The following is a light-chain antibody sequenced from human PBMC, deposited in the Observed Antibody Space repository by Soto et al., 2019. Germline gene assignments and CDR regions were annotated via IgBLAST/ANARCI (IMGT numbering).Light chain of an antibody. Sequence: QSALTQPPSVSGAPGQRVTISCTGSSSNIGAGHVVHWYQQFPGRAPNLLIYGSSNRPSGVPDRFSGSKSGTSASLAITGLQAEDGADYYCQSYDNGLSASVFGGGTKLTVL. CDR2: GSS. V-gene: IGLV1-40*01. CDR1: SSNIGAGHV. CDR3: QSYDNGLSASV. J-gene: IGLJ2*01.